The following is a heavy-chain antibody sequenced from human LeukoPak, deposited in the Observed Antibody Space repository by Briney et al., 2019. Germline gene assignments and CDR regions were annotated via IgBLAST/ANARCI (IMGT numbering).Heavy chain of an antibody. CDR2: IYHSGST. CDR3: ATLGYDYVWGSYHQYYFDY. Sequence: SETLSLTCTVSGYSISSGYYWGWSRQPPGKGLEWIGSIYHSGSTYYNPSLKSRVTISVDTSKNQFSLKLSPVTAADTAVYYCATLGYDYVWGSYHQYYFDYGGQGTLVTVSS. J-gene: IGHJ4*02. CDR1: GYSISSGYY. V-gene: IGHV4-38-2*02. D-gene: IGHD3-16*02.